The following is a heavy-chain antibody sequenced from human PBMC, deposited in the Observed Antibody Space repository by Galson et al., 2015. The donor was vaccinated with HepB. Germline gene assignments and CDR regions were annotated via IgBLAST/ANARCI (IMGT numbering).Heavy chain of an antibody. V-gene: IGHV3-48*02. CDR1: GFTFSTYS. J-gene: IGHJ2*01. CDR3: VRDRGTFYYDLRDWYFDP. Sequence: SLRLSCAASGFTFSTYSMNWVRQAPGKGLEWISYISDSGNTIYYSDSVKGRFTISRDNAENSRYLQMNSLRDEDTAFYYCVRDRGTFYYDLRDWYFDPWGRATLVTVSS. D-gene: IGHD3-22*01. CDR2: ISDSGNTI.